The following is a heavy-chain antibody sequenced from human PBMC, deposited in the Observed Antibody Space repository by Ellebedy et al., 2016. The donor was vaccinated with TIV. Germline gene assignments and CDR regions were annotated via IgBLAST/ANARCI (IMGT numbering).Heavy chain of an antibody. CDR1: GFSLSGYW. D-gene: IGHD2-21*01. Sequence: GESLKISXAASGFSLSGYWMSWVRQAPGKGLEWVANIKQDGSERYYVDSVKGRFTISRDNAKNSLFLQMNSLRAEDTAVYYCARESVVIAYNWFDPWGQGTLVTVSS. CDR2: IKQDGSER. V-gene: IGHV3-7*01. J-gene: IGHJ5*02. CDR3: ARESVVIAYNWFDP.